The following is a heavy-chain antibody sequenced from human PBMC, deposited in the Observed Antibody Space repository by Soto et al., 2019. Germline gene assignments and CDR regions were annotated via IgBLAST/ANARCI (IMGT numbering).Heavy chain of an antibody. D-gene: IGHD1-1*01. CDR1: GFTFSSYA. V-gene: IGHV3-30-3*01. CDR3: ARERGMAWNDDALFDY. Sequence: QVQLVESGGGVVQPGRSLRLSCAASGFTFSSYAMHWVRQAPGKGLEWVAVISYDGSNKYYADSVKGRFTISRDNSKNTLYLQMNSLRAEDTAVYYCARERGMAWNDDALFDYWGQGTLVTVSS. CDR2: ISYDGSNK. J-gene: IGHJ4*02.